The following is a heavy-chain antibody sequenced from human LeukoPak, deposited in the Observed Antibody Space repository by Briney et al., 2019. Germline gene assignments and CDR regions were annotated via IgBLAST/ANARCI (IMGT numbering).Heavy chain of an antibody. CDR1: GFTFSNYW. D-gene: IGHD3-10*02. CDR3: AELGITMIGGV. V-gene: IGHV3-7*01. Sequence: GGSLRLSCAASGFTFSNYWMTWVRQAPGKGLEWVANTKHDGSEDYYLDSVKGRFTISRDNAKSSMWLQMNSLRAEDTAVYYCAELGITMIGGVWGKGTTVTISS. CDR2: TKHDGSED. J-gene: IGHJ6*04.